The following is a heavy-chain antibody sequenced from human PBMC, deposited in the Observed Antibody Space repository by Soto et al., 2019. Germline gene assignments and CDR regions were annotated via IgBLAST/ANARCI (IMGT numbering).Heavy chain of an antibody. CDR1: GFTFSSYS. CDR3: ARVPQYYDSSGYGY. Sequence: GGSLRLSCAASGFTFSSYSMNWVRQAPGKGLEWVSYISSSSSTIYYADSVKGRFTISRDNAKNSLYLQMNSLRDEDTAVYYCARVPQYYDSSGYGYWGQGTLVTVSS. J-gene: IGHJ4*02. V-gene: IGHV3-48*02. D-gene: IGHD3-22*01. CDR2: ISSSSSTI.